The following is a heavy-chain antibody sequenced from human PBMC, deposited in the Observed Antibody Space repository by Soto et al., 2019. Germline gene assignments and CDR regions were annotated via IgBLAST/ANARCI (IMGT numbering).Heavy chain of an antibody. D-gene: IGHD5-12*01. V-gene: IGHV1-69*12. CDR2: IIPIFGTA. J-gene: IGHJ6*02. CDR3: ARNSGYDFYYYYYGMDV. CDR1: GGTFSSYA. Sequence: QVQLVQSGAEVKKPGSSVKVSCKASGGTFSSYAISWVRQAPGQGLEWMGGIIPIFGTANYAQKFQGRVTITADESTSTAYMELSSLRSEDPAVYYCARNSGYDFYYYYYGMDVWGQGTTVTVSS.